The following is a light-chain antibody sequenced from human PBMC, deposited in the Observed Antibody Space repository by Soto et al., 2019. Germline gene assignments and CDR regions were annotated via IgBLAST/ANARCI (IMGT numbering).Light chain of an antibody. CDR3: QHYNSYSEA. CDR2: KAS. V-gene: IGKV1-5*03. CDR1: QGISRW. J-gene: IGKJ1*01. Sequence: IHMTQSPSTLAASVCDRVTITCRASQGISRWLAWYRQKPGKAPKLLIYKASTLKSGVPSRFSGSGSGTEFTLTISSLQPDDFATYYCQHYNSYSEAFGQGTKV.